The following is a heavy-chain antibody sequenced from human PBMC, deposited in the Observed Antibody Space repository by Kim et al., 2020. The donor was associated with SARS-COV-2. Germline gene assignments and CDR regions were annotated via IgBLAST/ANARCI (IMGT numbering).Heavy chain of an antibody. CDR2: STI. J-gene: IGHJ3*02. D-gene: IGHD2-8*01. V-gene: IGHV3-48*01. CDR3: ARLIDDFDI. Sequence: STINYEESVKGRFAISRDNAKNSLYLQMNSLRAEDTDVYYCARLIDDFDIGGQGTMVTVSS.